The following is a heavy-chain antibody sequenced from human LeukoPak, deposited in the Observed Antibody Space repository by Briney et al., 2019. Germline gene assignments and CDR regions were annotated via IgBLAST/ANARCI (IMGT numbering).Heavy chain of an antibody. CDR3: ASLKNYYDSSGYLVTDAFDI. Sequence: ASVKVSCKASGYTFTSYGINWVRQAPGQGLEWMGWISAYNGNTNYAQNLQGRVTMTTDTSTSTAYMELRSLKSDDTAVYYCASLKNYYDSSGYLVTDAFDIWGQGTMVTVSS. CDR1: GYTFTSYG. J-gene: IGHJ3*02. V-gene: IGHV1-18*01. D-gene: IGHD3-22*01. CDR2: ISAYNGNT.